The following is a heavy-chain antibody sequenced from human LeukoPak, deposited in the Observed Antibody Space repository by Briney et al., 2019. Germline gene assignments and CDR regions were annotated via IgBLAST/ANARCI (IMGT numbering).Heavy chain of an antibody. J-gene: IGHJ6*03. D-gene: IGHD2-2*01. CDR2: INPNSGGT. Sequence: ASVTVSCKASGYTLLGYYIHWVRPAPGQGVEGMGWINPNSGGTDFAQRFQGRVTMTRDTSISTVYMELSRLRSDDTAVYYCARDNSCISSSCGNSYMDVWGKGTTVTVSS. V-gene: IGHV1-2*02. CDR1: GYTLLGYY. CDR3: ARDNSCISSSCGNSYMDV.